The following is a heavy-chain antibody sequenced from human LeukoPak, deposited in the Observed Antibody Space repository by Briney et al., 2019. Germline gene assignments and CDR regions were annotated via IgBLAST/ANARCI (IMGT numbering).Heavy chain of an antibody. V-gene: IGHV3-15*01. D-gene: IGHD3-9*01. CDR1: GFTFSNAW. CDR3: TTDYDILTGYSFDAFDI. J-gene: IGHJ3*02. CDR2: IKSKTDGGTT. Sequence: GSLRLSCAASGFTFSNAWMSWVRQAPGKGLEWVGRIKSKTDGGTTDYAAPVKGRFTISRDDSKNTLYLQMNSLKTEDTAVYYCTTDYDILTGYSFDAFDIWGQGTMVTVSS.